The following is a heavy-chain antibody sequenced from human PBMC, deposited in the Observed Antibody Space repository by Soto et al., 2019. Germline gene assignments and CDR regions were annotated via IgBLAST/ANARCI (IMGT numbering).Heavy chain of an antibody. D-gene: IGHD6-13*01. CDR3: ARHPERIAEIGLFDP. Sequence: EVQLVESGGGLVQPGGSLRLSCAASGFTFSSYSMNWVRQAPGKGLEWVSYISSSSSTIYYADSVKGRFTISRDNAKNSLYLQMNGLRAEDTAVYYCARHPERIAEIGLFDPWGQGTLVTVSS. CDR2: ISSSSSTI. J-gene: IGHJ5*02. V-gene: IGHV3-48*01. CDR1: GFTFSSYS.